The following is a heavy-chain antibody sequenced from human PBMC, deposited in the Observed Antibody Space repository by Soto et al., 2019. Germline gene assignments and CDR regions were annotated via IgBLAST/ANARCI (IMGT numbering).Heavy chain of an antibody. CDR3: ARDPGYCTNGVCYARYYYYMDV. CDR2: TYYRSKWYN. CDR1: GDSVSSNSAA. J-gene: IGHJ6*03. Sequence: KQLQTLSLTCAISGDSVSSNSAAWNWIRQSPSRGLEWLGRTYYRSKWYNDYAVSVKSRITINPDTSKNQFSLQLNSVTPEDTAVYYCARDPGYCTNGVCYARYYYYMDVWGKGTTVTVSS. D-gene: IGHD2-8*01. V-gene: IGHV6-1*01.